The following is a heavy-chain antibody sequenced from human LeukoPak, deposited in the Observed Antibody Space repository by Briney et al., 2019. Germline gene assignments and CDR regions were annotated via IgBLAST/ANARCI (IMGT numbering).Heavy chain of an antibody. CDR2: ISAYNGNT. CDR3: ARDSTEEYQLPCGAYNWFDP. J-gene: IGHJ5*02. Sequence: ASVKVSCKASGYTFTSYGISWVRQAPGQGLEWMGWISAYNGNTNYAQKLQGRVTMTTDTSTSTAYMELRSLRSDDTAVYYCARDSTEEYQLPCGAYNWFDPWGQGTLVTVSS. D-gene: IGHD2-2*01. V-gene: IGHV1-18*01. CDR1: GYTFTSYG.